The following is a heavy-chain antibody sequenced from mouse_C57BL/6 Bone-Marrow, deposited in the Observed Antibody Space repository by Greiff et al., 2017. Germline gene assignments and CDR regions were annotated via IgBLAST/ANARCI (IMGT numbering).Heavy chain of an antibody. D-gene: IGHD4-1*01. CDR2: INPSSGYT. Sequence: VQLQQSGAELARPGASVKMSCKASGYTFTSYTMHWVKQRPGQGLEWIGYINPSSGYTKYNQKFKDKATLTADKSSSTAYMQLSSLTSEDSAVDYCASWDALYCAMDYWGQGTSVTVSS. J-gene: IGHJ4*01. CDR3: ASWDALYCAMDY. V-gene: IGHV1-4*01. CDR1: GYTFTSYT.